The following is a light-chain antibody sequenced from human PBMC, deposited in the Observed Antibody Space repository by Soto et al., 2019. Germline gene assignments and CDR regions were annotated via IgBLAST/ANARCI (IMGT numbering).Light chain of an antibody. V-gene: IGLV2-14*01. CDR1: SSDVGGYNY. CDR2: EVS. Sequence: QSVLTQPASVSGSPGQSITISCTGTSSDVGGYNYVSWYQQHPGKSPKLMIYEVSNRPSGVSNRFSGSKSGNTASLPISGLQAEDEADYYCSSYTSSNTLVFGGGTQLTVL. CDR3: SSYTSSNTLV. J-gene: IGLJ2*01.